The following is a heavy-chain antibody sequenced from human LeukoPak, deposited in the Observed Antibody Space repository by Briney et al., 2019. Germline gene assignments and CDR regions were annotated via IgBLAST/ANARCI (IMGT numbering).Heavy chain of an antibody. CDR3: ARRLGGSIAAAGNRPFDY. V-gene: IGHV4-30-2*03. J-gene: IGHJ4*02. CDR2: IYYSGST. D-gene: IGHD6-13*01. Sequence: SETLSLTCTVSGGSISSGGYYWSWIRQPPGKGLEWIGYIYYSGSTYYNPSLKSRVTISVDTSKNQFSLKLSSVTAADTAVYYCARRLGGSIAAAGNRPFDYWGQGTLVTVSS. CDR1: GGSISSGGYY.